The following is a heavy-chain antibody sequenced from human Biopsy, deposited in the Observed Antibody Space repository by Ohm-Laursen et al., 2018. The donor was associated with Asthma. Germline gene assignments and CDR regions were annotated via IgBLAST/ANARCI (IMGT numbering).Heavy chain of an antibody. D-gene: IGHD1-26*01. CDR1: GFTFSNYG. J-gene: IGHJ4*02. CDR3: AKDVFPGWELRRGPDY. V-gene: IGHV3-30*18. CDR2: ISFDGSNK. Sequence: SLRLPCAASGFTFSNYGMHWVRQAPGKGLDWVAVISFDGSNKNYTDSVKGRFTISRDNSRNTLHLQKNSLRAEDTAVYYCAKDVFPGWELRRGPDYWGQGTLVTVSS.